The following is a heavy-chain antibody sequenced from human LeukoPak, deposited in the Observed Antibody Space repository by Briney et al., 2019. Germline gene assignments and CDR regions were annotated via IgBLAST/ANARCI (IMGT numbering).Heavy chain of an antibody. D-gene: IGHD2/OR15-2a*01. CDR3: VSFYEAY. CDR2: ISSSGSHT. J-gene: IGHJ4*02. CDR1: GFTFSDHY. V-gene: IGHV3-11*06. Sequence: GGSLRLSCAASGFTFSDHYMSWIRQAPGKGLEWVSYISSSGSHTNYADSVKGRFTISRDNAKNSLFLQMNSLRAEDTAVYYCVSFYEAYWGRGTLVTVPS.